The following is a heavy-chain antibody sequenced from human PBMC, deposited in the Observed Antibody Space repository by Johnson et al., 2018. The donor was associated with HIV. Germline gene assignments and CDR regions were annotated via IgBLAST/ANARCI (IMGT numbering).Heavy chain of an antibody. V-gene: IGHV3-53*01. Sequence: VHLVESGGGVVQPGGSLRLSCAASGFTVSSNNMSWVRQAPGKGLEWVSVIYSGGSTYYADSVKGRFPISRDNSKNTLYLQMNSRRAEDTAVYNCAIAYGSGTAAGRKDAFDIWGQGTMVTV. J-gene: IGHJ3*02. CDR2: IYSGGST. CDR3: AIAYGSGTAAGRKDAFDI. D-gene: IGHD3-10*01. CDR1: GFTVSSNN.